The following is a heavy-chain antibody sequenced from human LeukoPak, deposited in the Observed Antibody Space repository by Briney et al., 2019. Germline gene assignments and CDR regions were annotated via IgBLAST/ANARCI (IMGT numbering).Heavy chain of an antibody. CDR1: GGTFSSYA. CDR2: IIPIFGTA. J-gene: IGHJ3*02. D-gene: IGHD2-15*01. V-gene: IGHV1-69*05. Sequence: GASVKVSCKASGGTFSSYAISWVRQAPGQGLEWMGGIIPIFGTANYAQKFQGRVTITTDESTSTAYTELSSLRSEDTAVYYCAASYCSGGSCYVAFDIWGQGTMVTVSS. CDR3: AASYCSGGSCYVAFDI.